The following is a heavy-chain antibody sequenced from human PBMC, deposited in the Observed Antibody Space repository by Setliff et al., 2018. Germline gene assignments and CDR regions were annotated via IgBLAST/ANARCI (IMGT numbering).Heavy chain of an antibody. Sequence: GGSLRLSCTAPGLSYINDWVSWVRQAPGKGLEWLASINPHGSEKYYADSVKGRFTISRDNAKNSLSLQMNNLRTEDTAVYYCAKDYSMAITVGYFQHWGHGTLVTVSS. CDR2: INPHGSEK. CDR3: AKDYSMAITVGYFQH. V-gene: IGHV3-7*01. J-gene: IGHJ1*01. D-gene: IGHD1-20*01. CDR1: GLSYINDW.